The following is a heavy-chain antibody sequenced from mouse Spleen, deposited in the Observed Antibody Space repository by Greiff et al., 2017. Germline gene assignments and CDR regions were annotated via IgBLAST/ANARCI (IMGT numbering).Heavy chain of an antibody. CDR1: GYSFTGYY. J-gene: IGHJ3*01. Sequence: EVQLQQSGPELVKPGASVKISCKASGYSFTGYYMNWVKQSPEKSLEWIGEINPSTGGTTYNQKFKAKATLTVDKSSSTAYMQLKSLTSEDSAVYYCAGWPYGNYRGFAYWGQGTLVTVSA. D-gene: IGHD2-1*01. V-gene: IGHV1-42*01. CDR2: INPSTGGT. CDR3: AGWPYGNYRGFAY.